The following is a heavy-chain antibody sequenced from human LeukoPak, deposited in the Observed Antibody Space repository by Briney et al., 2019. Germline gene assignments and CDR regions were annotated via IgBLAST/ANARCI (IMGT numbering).Heavy chain of an antibody. CDR3: ARHIAPGYNRGWYFAY. CDR2: IYPGDSDI. CDR1: GYSFTNYW. Sequence: GKSLQISCKGSGYSFTNYWIGWVRQMPGKGLEWMGTIYPGDSDIRYSPSFQGQVTISADKSISTAYLQWSSLKASDTAMYYCARHIAPGYNRGWYFAYWGQGTLVTVSS. J-gene: IGHJ4*02. D-gene: IGHD6-19*01. V-gene: IGHV5-51*01.